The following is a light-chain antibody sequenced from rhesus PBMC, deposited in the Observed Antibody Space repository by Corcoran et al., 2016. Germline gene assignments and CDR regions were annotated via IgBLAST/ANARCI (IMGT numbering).Light chain of an antibody. Sequence: QAAPTQSPSVSGSPGQSVTISCTGTSNDIGGDNRVSWYQQHPNIAPKLIICDVTKRPSGVSDRFSGSKSVNTASLTVSGLQAEDEADYYCSSYARGNTYIFGNGTRLTVL. CDR2: DVT. CDR1: SNDIGGDNR. V-gene: IGLV2-13*03. CDR3: SSYARGNTYI. J-gene: IGLJ1*01.